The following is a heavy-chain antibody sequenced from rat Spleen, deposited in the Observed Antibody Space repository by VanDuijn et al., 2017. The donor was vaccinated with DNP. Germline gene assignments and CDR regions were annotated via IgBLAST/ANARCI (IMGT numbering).Heavy chain of an antibody. CDR3: ARWVGARFAY. CDR2: LNTGSGGT. V-gene: IGHV1-43*01. J-gene: IGHJ3*01. CDR1: GYTFTNSY. D-gene: IGHD4-3*01. Sequence: QVQLQQSGAELAKPGSSVKISCKASGYTFTNSYMGWIKQTTGQGLEFIGYLNTGSGGTNYNEKFRGKATLTVDTSSNTAFMQLSSLTPDDSAVYYCARWVGARFAYWGQGTLVTVSS.